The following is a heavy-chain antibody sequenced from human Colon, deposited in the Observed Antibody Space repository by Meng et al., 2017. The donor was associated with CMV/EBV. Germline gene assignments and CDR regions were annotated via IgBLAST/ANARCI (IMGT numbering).Heavy chain of an antibody. Sequence: ASVKVSCKASGFPFTSYSFTWVRQAPGQGLEWLGWISAYNGNTNYAQIVQGRVTMTTDPSTTTAYMELTDLGSDDTAVYYCAGMHGGNSGDWFDPWGQGTTVTVSS. D-gene: IGHD4-23*01. J-gene: IGHJ5*02. CDR3: AGMHGGNSGDWFDP. CDR2: ISAYNGNT. V-gene: IGHV1-18*04. CDR1: GFPFTSYS.